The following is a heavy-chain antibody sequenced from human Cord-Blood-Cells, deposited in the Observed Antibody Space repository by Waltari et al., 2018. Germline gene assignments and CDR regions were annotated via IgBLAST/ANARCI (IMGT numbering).Heavy chain of an antibody. CDR2: IIPIFGTA. Sequence: TYAISWVRQAPGKWLEWMGGIIPIFGTANYAQKFQGRVTITADESTSTAYMELSSLRSEDTAVYYCARDRQFGRNYDILTGYYYWGQGTLVTVSS. CDR1: TYA. J-gene: IGHJ4*02. V-gene: IGHV1-69*01. D-gene: IGHD3-9*01. CDR3: ARDRQFGRNYDILTGYYY.